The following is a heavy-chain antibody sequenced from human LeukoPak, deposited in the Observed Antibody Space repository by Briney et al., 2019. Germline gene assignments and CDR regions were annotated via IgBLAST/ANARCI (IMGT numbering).Heavy chain of an antibody. CDR2: IYYSGST. V-gene: IGHV4-31*03. CDR3: ARGSFMVRGVHGAFDI. CDR1: GGSISSGGYY. D-gene: IGHD3-10*01. J-gene: IGHJ3*02. Sequence: SQTLSLTCTVSGGSISSGGYYWSWIRQHPGKGLEWIGYIYYSGSTYYNPSLKSRVTISVDTSKNQFSLKLSSVTAADTAVYYCARGSFMVRGVHGAFDIWGQGTMVTVSS.